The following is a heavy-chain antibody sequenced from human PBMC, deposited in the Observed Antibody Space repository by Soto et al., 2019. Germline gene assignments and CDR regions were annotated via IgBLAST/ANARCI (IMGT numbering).Heavy chain of an antibody. D-gene: IGHD3-10*01. CDR2: ISAYNGNT. CDR3: ARRHLTGRYYVFDS. Sequence: GASVKVSCKASGYTFTSYGISWVRQAPGQGLEWMGWISAYNGNTNYAQKLQGRVTMTTDASKNQFFLKLKSVIAADTAVYFCARRHLTGRYYVFDSWSQGTLVTVSS. CDR1: GYTFTSYG. V-gene: IGHV1-18*01. J-gene: IGHJ4*02.